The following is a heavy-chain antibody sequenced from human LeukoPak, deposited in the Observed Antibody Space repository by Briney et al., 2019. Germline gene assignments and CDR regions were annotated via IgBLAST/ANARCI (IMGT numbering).Heavy chain of an antibody. V-gene: IGHV3-7*01. J-gene: IGHJ4*02. Sequence: PGGSLRLFCAASGFTFSSYWMSWVRQAPGKGLEWVANIKQDGSEKYYVDSVKGRFTISRDNAKNSLYLQMNSLRAEDTAVYYCATGPGFRDIVVVPAEKLWGQGTLVTVSS. CDR3: ATGPGFRDIVVVPAEKL. CDR2: IKQDGSEK. D-gene: IGHD2-2*01. CDR1: GFTFSSYW.